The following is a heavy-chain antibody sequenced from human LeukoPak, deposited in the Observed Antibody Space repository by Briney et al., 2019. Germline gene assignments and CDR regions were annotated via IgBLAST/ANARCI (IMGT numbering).Heavy chain of an antibody. D-gene: IGHD3-10*01. CDR3: ARAGPNYGSGTSWYYYYYMDV. V-gene: IGHV4-34*01. CDR1: GGSFSGYY. CDR2: INHSGST. J-gene: IGHJ6*03. Sequence: KPSETLSFTCAVYGGSFSGYYWSWIRQPPGKGLEWIGEINHSGSTNYNPSLKSRVTISVDTSKNQFSLKLSSVTAADTAVYYCARAGPNYGSGTSWYYYYYMDVWGKGTTVTISS.